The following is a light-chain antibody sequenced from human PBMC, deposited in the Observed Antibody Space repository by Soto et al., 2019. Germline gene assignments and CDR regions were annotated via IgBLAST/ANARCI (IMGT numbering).Light chain of an antibody. V-gene: IGKV4-1*01. Sequence: DIVMTQSPDSLAVSLGERATFNCTSSQNLLSSSNNRNYLAWYQHKPGQTPRLLIYDTSTRATGVPARFSGSRSGTEFTLTINSLQSEDFAVYYCQRYNNWPLTFGGGTKVDIK. CDR3: QRYNNWPLT. CDR2: DTS. CDR1: QNLLSSSNNRNY. J-gene: IGKJ4*01.